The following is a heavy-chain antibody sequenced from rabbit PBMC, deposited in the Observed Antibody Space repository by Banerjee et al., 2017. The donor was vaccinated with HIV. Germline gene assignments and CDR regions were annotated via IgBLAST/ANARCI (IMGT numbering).Heavy chain of an antibody. CDR1: GFDFNNYYM. J-gene: IGHJ4*01. CDR3: ARDLAGVIGWNFDL. Sequence: QEQLVESGGGLVQPGGSLKLSCKASGFDFNNYYMNWVRQAPGKGLEWIACINTSSGNTVYASWAKGRFTISKTSSTTVTLQMTSLTAADTATYFCARDLAGVIGWNFDLWGPGTLVTVS. V-gene: IGHV1S45*01. CDR2: INTSSGNT. D-gene: IGHD4-1*01.